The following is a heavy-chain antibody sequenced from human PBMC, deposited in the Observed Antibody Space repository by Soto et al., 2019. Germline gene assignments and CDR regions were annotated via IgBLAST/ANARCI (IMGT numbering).Heavy chain of an antibody. V-gene: IGHV3-21*01. Sequence: GGSLRLSCAASGFTFSTYSMNWVRQAPGKGLEWVSSISSGSTYKYYADSMKGRFTISRDNTKDSLDLLMNSLRAEDTAVYYCARGWGSTVVKLDAFDVWGQGTMVTVSS. CDR1: GFTFSTYS. CDR3: ARGWGSTVVKLDAFDV. CDR2: ISSGSTYK. J-gene: IGHJ3*01. D-gene: IGHD3-16*01.